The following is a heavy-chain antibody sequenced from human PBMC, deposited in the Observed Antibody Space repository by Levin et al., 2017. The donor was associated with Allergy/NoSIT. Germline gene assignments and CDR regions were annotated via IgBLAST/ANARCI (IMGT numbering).Heavy chain of an antibody. D-gene: IGHD2-21*01. Sequence: PGGSLRLSCAASGFTFSSYGMHWVRQAPGKGLEWVAVIWYDGSNKYYADSVKGRFTISRDNSKNTLYLQMNSLRAEDTAVYYCARDRVGGGDCYYDWGQGTLVTVSS. J-gene: IGHJ4*02. CDR1: GFTFSSYG. V-gene: IGHV3-33*01. CDR2: IWYDGSNK. CDR3: ARDRVGGGDCYYD.